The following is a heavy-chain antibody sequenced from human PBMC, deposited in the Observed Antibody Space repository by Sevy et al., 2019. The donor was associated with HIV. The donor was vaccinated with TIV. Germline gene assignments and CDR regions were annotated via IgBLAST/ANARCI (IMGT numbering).Heavy chain of an antibody. CDR3: SKDLHRGCDCVNCYSYYFYFYGLDV. J-gene: IGHJ6*02. D-gene: IGHD2-21*02. V-gene: IGHV3-9*01. CDR2: ISWNRGFI. Sequence: GGSLRLSCAASGFPFNDYAMHWVRQAPGKGLEWVAGISWNRGFIGYAGSVNGRFTISRDNAKQSVYLEMNSLRPEDTATYYCSKDLHRGCDCVNCYSYYFYFYGLDVWGQGTTVTVSS. CDR1: GFPFNDYA.